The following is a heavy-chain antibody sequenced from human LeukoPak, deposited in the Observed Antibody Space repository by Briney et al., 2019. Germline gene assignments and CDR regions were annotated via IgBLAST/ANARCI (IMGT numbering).Heavy chain of an antibody. D-gene: IGHD3-9*01. Sequence: SGPALVKPTQTLTLTCTLSGFSVSTSGVGVGWIRQPPGKALEWLALIYWDDDKRYSPSLKNRLTITKDTSKNQVVLTRTNMDPVDTATYYCAHRGIASRGYYDIFDYWGQGTLVTVSS. J-gene: IGHJ4*02. V-gene: IGHV2-5*02. CDR2: IYWDDDK. CDR1: GFSVSTSGVG. CDR3: AHRGIASRGYYDIFDY.